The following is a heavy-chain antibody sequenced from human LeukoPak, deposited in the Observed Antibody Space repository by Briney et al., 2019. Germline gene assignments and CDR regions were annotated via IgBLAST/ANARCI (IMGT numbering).Heavy chain of an antibody. J-gene: IGHJ6*03. V-gene: IGHV5-51*01. CDR2: IYPGDSDT. CDR1: GSRFTSYW. Sequence: GASLKISCKGSGSRFTSYWIGWVRQMPGKGLEWMGIIYPGDSDTRYSPSFQGQVTISADKSISTASLQWSSLNASDTALYYWARHNGRAYYDILDGYYPPYYYYYYMDVWGKGTTVTVSS. CDR3: ARHNGRAYYDILDGYYPPYYYYYYMDV. D-gene: IGHD3-9*01.